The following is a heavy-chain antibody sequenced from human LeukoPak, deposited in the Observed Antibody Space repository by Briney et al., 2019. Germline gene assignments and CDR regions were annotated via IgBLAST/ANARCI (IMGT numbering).Heavy chain of an antibody. CDR1: GFTFSDNA. J-gene: IGHJ4*02. CDR3: AKGSPFAN. CDR2: ISRTTGTT. Sequence: GGSLRLSCAASGFTFSDNAMSWVRQAPGKGLEWVSPISRTTGTTYSADSVKSRFTLSTGNSKNTVSLQVNSLVAEDTAVYYCAKGSPFANCGQGTLVTVSS. V-gene: IGHV3-23*01.